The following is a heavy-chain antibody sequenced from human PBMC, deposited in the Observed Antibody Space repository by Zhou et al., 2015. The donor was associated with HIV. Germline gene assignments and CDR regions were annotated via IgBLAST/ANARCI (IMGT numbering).Heavy chain of an antibody. CDR1: GFTFSTYA. V-gene: IGHV3-23*01. J-gene: IGHJ4*02. CDR3: ARVAEMALVN. D-gene: IGHD6-19*01. Sequence: EVQLLDSGGGLVRPGGSLRLSCAASGFTFSTYAMSWVRQAPGKGLEWVSIIYSGGSTYYADSVKGRFTVSRDDSENTIYLQMTSLRPDDTAVYYCARVAEMALVNWGQGTLVTVSS. CDR2: IIYSGGST.